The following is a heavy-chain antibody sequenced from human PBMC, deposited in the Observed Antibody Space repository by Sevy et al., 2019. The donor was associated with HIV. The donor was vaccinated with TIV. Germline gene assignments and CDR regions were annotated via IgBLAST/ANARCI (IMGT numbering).Heavy chain of an antibody. CDR2: ISYDGGNK. J-gene: IGHJ4*02. CDR3: ARVNSFDGDYVGGDY. Sequence: GGSLRLSCAASGFTFSMYAIKWVRQAPGKWLEWVALISYDGGNKYHADSVKGRFTISRDNSKNTLYLQRNSLGAEDTAVYYCARVNSFDGDYVGGDYWGQGTLVTVSS. CDR1: GFTFSMYA. D-gene: IGHD4-17*01. V-gene: IGHV3-30-3*01.